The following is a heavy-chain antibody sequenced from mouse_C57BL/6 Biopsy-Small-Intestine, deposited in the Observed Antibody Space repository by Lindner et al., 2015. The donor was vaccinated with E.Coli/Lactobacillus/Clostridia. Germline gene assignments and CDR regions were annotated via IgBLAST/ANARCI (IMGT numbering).Heavy chain of an antibody. CDR1: GLTFTGYA. CDR3: ARTPLYISSSWFDP. Sequence: VKVSCKASGLTFTGYAINWVRQAPGQGLEWMGWINANTGNPSYAQGFTGRFVFSLDTSVSTAYLQITSLKAEDTAVYYCARTPLYISSSWFDPWGQGTLVTVSS. J-gene: IGHJ4*01. V-gene: IGHV9-3*02. D-gene: IGHD1-3*01. CDR2: INANTGNP.